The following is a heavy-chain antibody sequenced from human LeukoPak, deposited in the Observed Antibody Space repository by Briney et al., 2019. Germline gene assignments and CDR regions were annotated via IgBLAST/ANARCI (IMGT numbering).Heavy chain of an antibody. Sequence: SETLSLTCTVSGGSISSYHWSWIRQPAGKGLEWLGHIFASGSTNYNPSLKSRVTISVDKSKNQFSLKLSSVTAADTAVYYCARDSSGTYYDAYFKYWGQGTLVTVSS. CDR1: GGSISSYH. V-gene: IGHV4-4*07. D-gene: IGHD1-26*01. CDR3: ARDSSGTYYDAYFKY. CDR2: IFASGST. J-gene: IGHJ4*02.